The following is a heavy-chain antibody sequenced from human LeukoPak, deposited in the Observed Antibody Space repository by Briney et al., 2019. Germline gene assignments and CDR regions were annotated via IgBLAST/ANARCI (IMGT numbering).Heavy chain of an antibody. CDR2: ISGSAGST. Sequence: GGSLRLSCAASGFTFSFYAMSWVRQAPGKGLEWVPVISGSAGSTYHADSVKGRFTISRDNSKKMLYLQMISLRVEDTAVYFCARGRGANWNDHYYSMDVWGKGTTVTVSS. CDR3: ARGRGANWNDHYYSMDV. CDR1: GFTFSFYA. V-gene: IGHV3-23*01. D-gene: IGHD1-1*01. J-gene: IGHJ6*03.